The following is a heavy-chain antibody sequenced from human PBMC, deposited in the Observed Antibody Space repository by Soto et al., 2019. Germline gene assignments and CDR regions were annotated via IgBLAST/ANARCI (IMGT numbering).Heavy chain of an antibody. V-gene: IGHV5-51*01. Sequence: PGESLKISCKGSGYSFISHWIGWVRQMPGKGLEWMASIYPGDPDTRYSPSFQGQVTISADKSISTAYLQWSSLKASDTAMYYCARIAAAYYYYYGMDVWGQGTTVTVSS. D-gene: IGHD6-13*01. CDR3: ARIAAAYYYYYGMDV. CDR1: GYSFISHW. CDR2: IYPGDPDT. J-gene: IGHJ6*02.